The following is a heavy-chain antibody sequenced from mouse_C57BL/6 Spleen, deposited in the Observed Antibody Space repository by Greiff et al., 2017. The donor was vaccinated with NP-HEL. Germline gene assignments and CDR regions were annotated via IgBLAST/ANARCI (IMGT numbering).Heavy chain of an antibody. V-gene: IGHV1-18*01. D-gene: IGHD4-1*01. Sequence: EVQLQQSGPELVKPGASVKIPCKASGYTFTDYNMDWVKQSHGKSLEWIGDINPNNGGTIYNQKFKGKATLTVDKSSSTAYMELRSLTSEDTAVYYCARRGNWDWFAYWGQGTLVTVSA. CDR3: ARRGNWDWFAY. CDR2: INPNNGGT. CDR1: GYTFTDYN. J-gene: IGHJ3*01.